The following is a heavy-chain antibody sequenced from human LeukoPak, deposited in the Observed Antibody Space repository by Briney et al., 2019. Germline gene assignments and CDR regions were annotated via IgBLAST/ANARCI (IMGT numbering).Heavy chain of an antibody. Sequence: SETLSLTCAVYGGSFSGYYWSWIRQPPGKGLEWIGEINHSGSTNYNPSLKSRVTISVDTSKNQFSLKLSSVTAADTAVYYCARASTGTASPYYYGSVPRPKYGMDVWGQGTTVTVSS. J-gene: IGHJ6*02. V-gene: IGHV4-34*01. CDR2: INHSGST. CDR1: GGSFSGYY. D-gene: IGHD3-10*01. CDR3: ARASTGTASPYYYGSVPRPKYGMDV.